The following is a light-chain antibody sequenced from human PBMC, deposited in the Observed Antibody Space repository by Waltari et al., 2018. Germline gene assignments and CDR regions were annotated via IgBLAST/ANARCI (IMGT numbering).Light chain of an antibody. Sequence: DIVLTQSPVALSLSPGERATLSCRASQSVRSALAWYQQKPGQAPRLLIYYASNRATGIPSRFSGSGSGTDFTLTISSLEPEDFAVYYCQQRSNWPREFTFGPGTKVDIK. CDR1: QSVRSA. V-gene: IGKV3-11*01. J-gene: IGKJ3*01. CDR3: QQRSNWPREFT. CDR2: YAS.